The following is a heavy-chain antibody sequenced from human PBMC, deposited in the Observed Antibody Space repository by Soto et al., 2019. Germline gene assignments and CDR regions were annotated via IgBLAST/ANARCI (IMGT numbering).Heavy chain of an antibody. CDR1: GGTFNSYT. CDR3: AGQSPGAGDRAFDL. J-gene: IGHJ3*01. D-gene: IGHD3-16*01. Sequence: QVQLVQSGAELKKPGSSVKVSCKPSGGTFNSYTFGWVRQAPGQGLEWVGRIIPILGLTNNAQEFQGRLTVTADKSTATAYMELSSLRSEDTAIYYCAGQSPGAGDRAFDLWGQGTMVTVSS. CDR2: IIPILGLT. V-gene: IGHV1-69*02.